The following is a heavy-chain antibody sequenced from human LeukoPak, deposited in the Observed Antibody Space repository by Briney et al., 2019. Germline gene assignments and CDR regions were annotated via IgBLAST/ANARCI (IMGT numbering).Heavy chain of an antibody. CDR3: TREKVLLWFGELLYPAPFDY. CDR2: IRSKAYGGTT. V-gene: IGHV3-49*04. D-gene: IGHD3-10*01. J-gene: IGHJ4*02. CDR1: GFTFSDYY. Sequence: GRSLRLSCAASGFTFSDYYMSWVREAPGKGLEWVGFIRSKAYGGTTEYAASVKGRFTISRDDSKSIAYLQMNSLKTEDTAVYYCTREKVLLWFGELLYPAPFDYWGQGTLVTVSS.